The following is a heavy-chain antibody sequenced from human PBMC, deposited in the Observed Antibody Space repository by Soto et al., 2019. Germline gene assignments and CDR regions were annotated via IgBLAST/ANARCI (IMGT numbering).Heavy chain of an antibody. J-gene: IGHJ6*03. Sequence: EVQLVESGGGLVQPGGSLRLSCAAYGFIFSNSWMHWVRQAPGKGLVWVSRINSDGSSTDYADYVKGRFTISRDNAKNTLYLQMNSLRAEDTALYYCARDWSGPGNSAYYYYNMDVWGKGTTVTVSS. D-gene: IGHD3-3*01. V-gene: IGHV3-74*01. CDR3: ARDWSGPGNSAYYYYNMDV. CDR1: GFIFSNSW. CDR2: INSDGSST.